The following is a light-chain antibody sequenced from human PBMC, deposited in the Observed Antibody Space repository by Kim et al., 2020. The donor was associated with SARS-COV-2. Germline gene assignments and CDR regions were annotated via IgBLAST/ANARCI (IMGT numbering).Light chain of an antibody. CDR2: KAS. V-gene: IGKV1-5*03. CDR1: QSISIW. CDR3: QQYNSYPWT. Sequence: ASVGDRVTITCRASQSISIWLAWYQQKPGKAPKVLIYKASSLESGVPSRFSGSGSGTEFTLTISSLQPDDFATYYCQQYNSYPWTFGQGTKVEIK. J-gene: IGKJ1*01.